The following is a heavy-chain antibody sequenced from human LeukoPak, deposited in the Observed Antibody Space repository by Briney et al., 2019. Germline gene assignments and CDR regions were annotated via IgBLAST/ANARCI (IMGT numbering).Heavy chain of an antibody. CDR1: GYTFTGYY. Sequence: ASVKVSCKASGYTFTGYYMHWVRQAPGQGLEWMGWINPNSGGTNYAQKFQGRVTMTRDTSISTAYMELSRLRSDDTAVYYCARDHTPLYSSSSVYWGQGTLVTVSS. D-gene: IGHD6-6*01. CDR2: INPNSGGT. CDR3: ARDHTPLYSSSSVY. J-gene: IGHJ4*02. V-gene: IGHV1-2*02.